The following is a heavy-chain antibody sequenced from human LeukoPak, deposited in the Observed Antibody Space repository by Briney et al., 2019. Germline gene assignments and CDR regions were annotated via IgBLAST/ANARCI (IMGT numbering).Heavy chain of an antibody. CDR2: IYHSGST. CDR3: ARVGGYYDILTGYYTPSYFDY. Sequence: SETLSLTCAVSGGSISGSNWWSWVRQPPGKGLEWIGEIYHSGSTNYNPSLKSRVTISVDKSKNQFSLKLSSVTAADTAVYYCARVGGYYDILTGYYTPSYFDYWGQGTLVTVSS. D-gene: IGHD3-9*01. V-gene: IGHV4-4*02. CDR1: GGSISGSNW. J-gene: IGHJ4*02.